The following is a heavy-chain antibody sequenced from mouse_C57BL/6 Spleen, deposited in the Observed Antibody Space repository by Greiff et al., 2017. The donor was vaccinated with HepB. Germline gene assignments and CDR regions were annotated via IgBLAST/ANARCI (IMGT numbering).Heavy chain of an antibody. CDR3: ASHYGSGFAY. CDR1: GYTFTSYG. J-gene: IGHJ3*01. CDR2: IYPRSGNT. Sequence: VQLQQSGAELARPGASVKLSCKASGYTFTSYGISWVKQRTGQGLEWIGEIYPRSGNTYYNEKFKGKATLTADKSSSTAYMELRSLTSEDSAVYVCASHYGSGFAYWGQGTLVTVSA. D-gene: IGHD1-1*01. V-gene: IGHV1-81*01.